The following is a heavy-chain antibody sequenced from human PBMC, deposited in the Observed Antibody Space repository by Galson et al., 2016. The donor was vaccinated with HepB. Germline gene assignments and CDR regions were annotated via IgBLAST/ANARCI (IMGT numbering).Heavy chain of an antibody. J-gene: IGHJ4*02. CDR2: MNPNGGNT. V-gene: IGHV1-8*01. CDR1: GYTFINYD. D-gene: IGHD2-8*01. Sequence: SVKVSCKASGYTFINYDISWVRLATGQGLEWMGWMNPNGGNTAYAQKFQGRVTMTRSTSTTTAYMELTNLRSEDTAVYYCARGLMLYGAGGYYFEYWGQGILVTVSS. CDR3: ARGLMLYGAGGYYFEY.